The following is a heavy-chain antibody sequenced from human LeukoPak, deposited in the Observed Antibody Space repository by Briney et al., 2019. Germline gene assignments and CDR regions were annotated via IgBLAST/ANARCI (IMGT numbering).Heavy chain of an antibody. Sequence: SETLSLTCTVSGGSISSYYWSWIRRPPGKGLEWIGYIYYSGSTKYNPSLKSRVTISVDTSKNQFSLKLSSVTAADTAVYYCARWATFEYFQHWGQGTLVTVSS. D-gene: IGHD5-24*01. V-gene: IGHV4-59*08. J-gene: IGHJ1*01. CDR1: GGSISSYY. CDR3: ARWATFEYFQH. CDR2: IYYSGST.